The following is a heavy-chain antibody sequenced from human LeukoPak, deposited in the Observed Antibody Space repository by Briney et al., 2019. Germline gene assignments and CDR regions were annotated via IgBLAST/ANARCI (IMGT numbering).Heavy chain of an antibody. Sequence: QPRRSLRLSCAASGFTFSSYGMHWVRQAPGKGLEWVAVISYDGSNKYYADSVKGRFTISRDNSKNTLYLQMNSLRAEDTAVYYCAKDVSFDYWGQGTLVTVSS. CDR1: GFTFSSYG. V-gene: IGHV3-30*18. D-gene: IGHD5/OR15-5a*01. CDR3: AKDVSFDY. J-gene: IGHJ4*02. CDR2: ISYDGSNK.